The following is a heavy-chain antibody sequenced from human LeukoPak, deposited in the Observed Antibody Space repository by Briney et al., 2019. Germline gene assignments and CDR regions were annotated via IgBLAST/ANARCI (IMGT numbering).Heavy chain of an antibody. CDR3: ARGGATTNFDH. CDR2: ISPYNGNT. Sequence: ASVKVSCKASGYTFTIYGISWVRQAPGQGREWMGWISPYNGNTNYAQKPHGRVTITTDTSTSTAYMELRSLRSDDTAVYYCARGGATTNFDHWGQGTLVIVSS. V-gene: IGHV1-18*01. D-gene: IGHD1-26*01. CDR1: GYTFTIYG. J-gene: IGHJ4*02.